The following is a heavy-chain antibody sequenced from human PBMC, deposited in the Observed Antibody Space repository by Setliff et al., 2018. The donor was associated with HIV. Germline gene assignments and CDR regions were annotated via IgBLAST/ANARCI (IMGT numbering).Heavy chain of an antibody. Sequence: GGSLRLSCGASGFTFRSYAMNWVRQAPGKGLEWVSTISGSGGNTHYADSVKGRFTIFRDNSKNTLYLQMNSLRAEDTAVYYCAKMDVVVIPAAIRYWGQGALVTVSS. CDR3: AKMDVVVIPAAIRY. D-gene: IGHD2-2*01. J-gene: IGHJ4*02. V-gene: IGHV3-23*01. CDR2: ISGSGGNT. CDR1: GFTFRSYA.